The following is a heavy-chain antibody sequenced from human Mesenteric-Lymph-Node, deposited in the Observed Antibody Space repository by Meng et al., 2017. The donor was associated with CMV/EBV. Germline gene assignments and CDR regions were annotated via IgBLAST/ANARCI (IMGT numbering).Heavy chain of an antibody. Sequence: GGSLRLSCAASGFIFNDYAMHWVRQAPGKGLEWVSGIYGKTSGTGYADSVKGRFTISRDSAKNSIYLQMNSLRPEDTALYYCVGESQPGGCDYWGQGTLVTVSS. D-gene: IGHD1-14*01. V-gene: IGHV3-9*01. CDR3: VGESQPGGCDY. CDR2: IYGKTSGT. CDR1: GFIFNDYA. J-gene: IGHJ4*02.